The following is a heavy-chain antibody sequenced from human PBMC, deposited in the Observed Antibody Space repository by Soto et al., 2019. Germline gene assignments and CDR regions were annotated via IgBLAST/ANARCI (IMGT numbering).Heavy chain of an antibody. CDR1: GGSFSGYY. CDR2: INHSGST. Sequence: LSLTCAVYGGSFSGYYWSWIRQPPGKGLEWIGEINHSGSTNYNPSLKSRVTISVDTSKNQFSLKLSSVTAADTAVYYCARGQNDFWSGYYRGPFDYWGQGTLVTVSS. CDR3: ARGQNDFWSGYYRGPFDY. V-gene: IGHV4-34*01. D-gene: IGHD3-3*01. J-gene: IGHJ4*02.